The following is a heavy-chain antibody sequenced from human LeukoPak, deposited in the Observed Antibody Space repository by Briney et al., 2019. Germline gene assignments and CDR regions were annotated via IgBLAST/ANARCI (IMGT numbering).Heavy chain of an antibody. D-gene: IGHD3-10*01. CDR3: AKDSGRGG. Sequence: GGSLRLSCTASGFTFSSYAMSWVRQAPGKGLGWVSAISDGGGSTYYADSVKGRFTISRDNSKNTLYLQMNSLRAEDTAVYYCAKDSGRGGWGQGTLVTVSS. CDR2: ISDGGGST. CDR1: GFTFSSYA. V-gene: IGHV3-23*01. J-gene: IGHJ4*02.